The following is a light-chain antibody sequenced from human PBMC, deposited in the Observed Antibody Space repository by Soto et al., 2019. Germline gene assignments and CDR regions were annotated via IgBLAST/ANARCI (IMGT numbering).Light chain of an antibody. J-gene: IGKJ5*01. V-gene: IGKV1-9*01. CDR1: QGISSY. CDR3: QRLNCYSSEIT. CDR2: AAS. Sequence: DIQLTQSPSFLSASVGDRVTITCRARQGISSYLAWYQQQPGKAPKLLIYAASTLQSGDPSRFSGSGSGTEVTRVISSLQPEDLATYYGQRLNCYSSEITVGQGTRLEIK.